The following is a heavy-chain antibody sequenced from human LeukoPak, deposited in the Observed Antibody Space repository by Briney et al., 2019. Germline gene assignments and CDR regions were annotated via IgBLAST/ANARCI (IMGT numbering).Heavy chain of an antibody. J-gene: IGHJ4*02. CDR3: VRDDDRPHNALDY. Sequence: GGFLRLSCAASGFTFSSYGMHWVRQAPGKGLEGVAVISYDGSNKYYADSVKGRFTISRDNSKNTLYLQMNSLRAEDTAVYYCVRDDDRPHNALDYWGQGTLVTVSS. CDR2: ISYDGSNK. CDR1: GFTFSSYG. D-gene: IGHD3-22*01. V-gene: IGHV3-30*03.